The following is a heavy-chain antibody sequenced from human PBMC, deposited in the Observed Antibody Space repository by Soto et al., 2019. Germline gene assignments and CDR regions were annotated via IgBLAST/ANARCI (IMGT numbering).Heavy chain of an antibody. J-gene: IGHJ3*02. CDR3: AIVLEEWARPTVI. Sequence: PGGSLRLSCVASGFTFSSPWMHWVRQSPGKGLVWVSRINSDGSDTTYADSVKGRFTISRDNAKNTLYLQMHSLRAEDTAVYYCAIVLEEWARPTVICGQGPLVTVS. D-gene: IGHD3-3*01. CDR2: INSDGSDT. V-gene: IGHV3-74*01. CDR1: GFTFSSPW.